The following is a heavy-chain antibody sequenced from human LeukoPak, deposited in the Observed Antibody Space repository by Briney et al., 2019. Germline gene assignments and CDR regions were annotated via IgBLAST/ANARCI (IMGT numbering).Heavy chain of an antibody. J-gene: IGHJ4*02. Sequence: GESLKISCKGSGYSFTSYWIGWVRQMPGKGLEWMGIIYPGDSDTRYSPSFQGQVTISADKSISTAYLQWSSLKASDTAVYYCARPGRKNGELLYFDYWGQGTLVTVSS. CDR2: IYPGDSDT. V-gene: IGHV5-51*01. D-gene: IGHD1-26*01. CDR3: ARPGRKNGELLYFDY. CDR1: GYSFTSYW.